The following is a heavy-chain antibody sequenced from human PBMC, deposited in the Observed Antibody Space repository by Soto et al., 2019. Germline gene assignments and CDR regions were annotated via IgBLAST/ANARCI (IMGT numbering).Heavy chain of an antibody. D-gene: IGHD3-10*01. CDR1: GGSFSGYY. Sequence: SETPSLTCAVYGGSFSGYYWSWIRQPPGKGLEWIGEINHSGSTNYNPSLKSRVTISVDTSKNQFSLKLSSVTAADTAVYYCAAGGFYGSGSLITYYYYYMDVWGKGTTVTVSS. CDR3: AAGGFYGSGSLITYYYYYMDV. J-gene: IGHJ6*03. V-gene: IGHV4-34*01. CDR2: INHSGST.